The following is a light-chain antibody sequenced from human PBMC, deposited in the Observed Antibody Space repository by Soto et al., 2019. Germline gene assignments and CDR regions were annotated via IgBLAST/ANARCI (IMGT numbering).Light chain of an antibody. J-gene: IGKJ4*01. CDR2: DAS. CDR1: QSGTSK. CDR3: HQSSNRPLT. Sequence: EIVLTQSPATLSLSPGERATLSCRASQSGTSKLAWYQQKPGQAPRLLIYDASNRATGIPARFSGRGSGTDFTLTISRLEPEDFAVYYCHQSSNRPLTLGGGTKVDIK. V-gene: IGKV3-11*01.